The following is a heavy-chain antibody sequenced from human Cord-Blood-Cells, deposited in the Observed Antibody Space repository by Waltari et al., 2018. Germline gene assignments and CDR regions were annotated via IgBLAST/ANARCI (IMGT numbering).Heavy chain of an antibody. CDR1: GGTFSRYA. J-gene: IGHJ3*02. CDR3: ARALSCSSTSCYAFEI. D-gene: IGHD2-2*01. V-gene: IGHV1-69*01. Sequence: QLVQSGAEVKKPGSSVKVSGKASGGTFSRYAITWVRPAPGQGREWMGGNSPIMGTANYARKCQGRETDPADESTGTAYRELSTLRSEGRTVYYCARALSCSSTSCYAFEIWGQGTMVTVSS. CDR2: NSPIMGTA.